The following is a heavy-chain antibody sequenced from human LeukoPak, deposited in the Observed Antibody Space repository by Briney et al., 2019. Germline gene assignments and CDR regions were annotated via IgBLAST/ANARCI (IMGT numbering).Heavy chain of an antibody. D-gene: IGHD1-14*01. Sequence: SETLSLTCTVSGGSISSYYWSWIRQPPGKGLEWIGYIYYSGSTNYNPSLKSRVTISVDTSKNQFSLKLSSVTAADTAVYYCARSETYYYYYIDFWGKGTTVTVSS. V-gene: IGHV4-59*01. CDR3: ARSETYYYYYIDF. CDR1: GGSISSYY. CDR2: IYYSGST. J-gene: IGHJ6*03.